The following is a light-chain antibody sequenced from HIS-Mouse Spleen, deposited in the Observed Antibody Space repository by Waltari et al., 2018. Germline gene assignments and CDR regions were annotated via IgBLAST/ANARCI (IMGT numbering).Light chain of an antibody. CDR3: QQYNSYST. CDR2: KAS. Sequence: DIQMTQSPSTLSASVGDRVTITCRARQSISSWLAWYQQKPGKAPKLLIYKASSFESGVPSRFSGSGSGTEFTLTISSLQPDDFATYYCQQYNSYSTFGQGTKLEIK. V-gene: IGKV1-5*03. CDR1: QSISSW. J-gene: IGKJ2*01.